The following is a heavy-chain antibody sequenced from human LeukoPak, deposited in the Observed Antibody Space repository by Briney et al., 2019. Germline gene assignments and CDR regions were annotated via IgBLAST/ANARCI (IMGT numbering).Heavy chain of an antibody. D-gene: IGHD6-13*01. V-gene: IGHV4-4*07. CDR2: IYTSGST. CDR3: ARFRIAAASYYYYGMDV. CDR1: GGSTSSYY. J-gene: IGHJ6*02. Sequence: PSETLSLTCTVSGGSTSSYYWSWIRQPAGKGLEWIGRIYTSGSTNYNPSLKSRVTMSVDTSKNQFSLKLSSVTAADTAVYYCARFRIAAASYYYYGMDVWGQGTTVTVSS.